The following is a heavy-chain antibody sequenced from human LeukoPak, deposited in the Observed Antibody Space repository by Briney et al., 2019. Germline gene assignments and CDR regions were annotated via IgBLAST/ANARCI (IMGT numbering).Heavy chain of an antibody. CDR2: IYTSGST. J-gene: IGHJ6*03. D-gene: IGHD3-22*01. Sequence: SETLSLTCTVSGGSISSGSYYWSWIRQPAGKGLEWIGRIYTSGSTNYNPSLKSRVTISVDTSKNQFSLKLSSVTAADTAVYYCARGGNYYDSSGYNEPYYYYYYMDVWGKGTTVTVSS. CDR3: ARGGNYYDSSGYNEPYYYYYYMDV. V-gene: IGHV4-61*02. CDR1: GGSISSGSYY.